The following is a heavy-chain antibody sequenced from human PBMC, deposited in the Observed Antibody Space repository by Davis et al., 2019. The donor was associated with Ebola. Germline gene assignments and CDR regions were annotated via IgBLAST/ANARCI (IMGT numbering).Heavy chain of an antibody. D-gene: IGHD4-23*01. J-gene: IGHJ4*02. CDR1: GGSFSGYY. V-gene: IGHV4-34*01. CDR2: INYSGST. Sequence: MPGGSLRLSCAVYGGSFSGYYWSWIRQPPGEGLEWIGEINYSGSTNYNPSLKSRVTISVDTSENQFSLKLSSVTAADTAVYYCARQESQLHRYYFDSWGQGTLVTVSS. CDR3: ARQESQLHRYYFDS.